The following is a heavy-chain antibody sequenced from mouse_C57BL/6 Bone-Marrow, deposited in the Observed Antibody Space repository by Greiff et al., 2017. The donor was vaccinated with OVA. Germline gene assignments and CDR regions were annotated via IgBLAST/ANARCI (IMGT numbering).Heavy chain of an antibody. Sequence: QVQLQQSGPELVKPGASVKISCKASGYTFTDYYINWVKQRPGQGLEWIGWIFPGSGSTYYNEKFKGKATLTVDKSSSTAYMLLSSLTSEDSAVYFGARSNGYMRGNYAMDYWGQGTSVTVSS. CDR3: ARSNGYMRGNYAMDY. CDR1: GYTFTDYY. CDR2: IFPGSGST. J-gene: IGHJ4*01. V-gene: IGHV1-75*01. D-gene: IGHD2-2*01.